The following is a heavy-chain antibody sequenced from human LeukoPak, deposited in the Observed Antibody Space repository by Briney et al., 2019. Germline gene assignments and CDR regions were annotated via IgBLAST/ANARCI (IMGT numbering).Heavy chain of an antibody. CDR2: IIPIFGTA. CDR3: ARSGAPITMVRGVITVTDWFDP. V-gene: IGHV1-69*05. Sequence: SVKVSCKASGGTFSGYAISWVRQAPGQGLEWMGGIIPIFGTANYAQKFQGRVTITTDESTSTAYMELSSLRSEDTAVYYCARSGAPITMVRGVITVTDWFDPWGQGTLVTVSS. J-gene: IGHJ5*02. CDR1: GGTFSGYA. D-gene: IGHD3-10*01.